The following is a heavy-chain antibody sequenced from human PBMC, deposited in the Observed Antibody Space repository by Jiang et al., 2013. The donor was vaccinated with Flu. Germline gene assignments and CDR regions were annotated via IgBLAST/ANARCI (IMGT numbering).Heavy chain of an antibody. J-gene: IGHJ3*02. V-gene: IGHV4-39*01. CDR3: ARHVFGVFYPDAFDI. Sequence: LLKPSETLSLTCTVSGGSISSSSYYWGWIRQPPGKGLEWIGSIYYSGSTYYNPSLKSRVTISVDTSKNQFSLKLSSVTAADTAVYYCARHVFGVFYPDAFDIWGQGDNGSPSLQ. CDR1: GGSISSSSYY. D-gene: IGHD3-3*01. CDR2: IYYSGST.